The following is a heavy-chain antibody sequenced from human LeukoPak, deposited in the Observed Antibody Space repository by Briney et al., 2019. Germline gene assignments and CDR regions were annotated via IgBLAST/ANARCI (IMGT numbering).Heavy chain of an antibody. CDR1: GYTITSYG. CDR2: ISAYNGNT. J-gene: IGHJ4*02. V-gene: IGHV1-18*01. Sequence: ASVKVSCKASGYTITSYGISWVRQAPGQGLEWMGWISAYNGNTNYAQKLQGRVTMTTDTSTSTAYMELRSLRSDDTAVYYCARVAPTVVTEDRWGQGTLVTVSS. CDR3: ARVAPTVVTEDR. D-gene: IGHD4-23*01.